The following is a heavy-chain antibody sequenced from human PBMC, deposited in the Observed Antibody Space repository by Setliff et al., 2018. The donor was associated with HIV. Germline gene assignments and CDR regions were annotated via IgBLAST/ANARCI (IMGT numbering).Heavy chain of an antibody. CDR1: GFTFSSYE. CDR2: ISSTSQTI. J-gene: IGHJ2*01. CDR3: LSGLKSEDTALYYCASAPPDIAATNDYWYFDV. D-gene: IGHD5-12*01. Sequence: PGGSLRLSCAASGFTFSSYEMNWVRQAPGKGLEWLSFISSTSQTIYYADSVKGRFTVSTNNAQKFQDRVTIVADKSTNTAYMELSGLKSEDTALYYCASAPPDIAATNDYWYFDVWGRGTLVTVSS. V-gene: IGHV3-48*03.